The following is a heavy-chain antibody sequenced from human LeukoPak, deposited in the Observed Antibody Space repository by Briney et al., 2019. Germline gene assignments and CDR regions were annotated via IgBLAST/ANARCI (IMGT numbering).Heavy chain of an antibody. CDR1: GGTISSSSYY. CDR2: IYYSGST. V-gene: IGHV4-39*01. CDR3: ARASIIVVVPAARGPFDY. D-gene: IGHD2-2*01. J-gene: IGHJ4*02. Sequence: SETLSLTCTVSGGTISSSSYYWGWIRQPPGKGLEWIGSIYYSGSTYYNPSLKSRVTISVDTSKNQFSLKLSSVTAADTAVYYCARASIIVVVPAARGPFDYWGQGTLVTVSS.